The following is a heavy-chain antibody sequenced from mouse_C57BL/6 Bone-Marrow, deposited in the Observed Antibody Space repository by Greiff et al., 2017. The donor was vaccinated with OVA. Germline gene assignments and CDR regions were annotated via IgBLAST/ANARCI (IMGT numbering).Heavy chain of an antibody. CDR3: DWDYFDY. J-gene: IGHJ2*01. CDR2: IRLKSDNYAT. CDR1: GFTFSNYW. Sequence: EVKLMESGGGLVQPGGSMKLSCVASGFTFSNYWMNWVRQSPEKGLEWVAQIRLKSDNYATHYAESVKGRFTISRDDSKSSVYLQMNNLRAKDTGVYYGDWDYFDYWGQGTTLTVSS. V-gene: IGHV6-3*01. D-gene: IGHD4-1*01.